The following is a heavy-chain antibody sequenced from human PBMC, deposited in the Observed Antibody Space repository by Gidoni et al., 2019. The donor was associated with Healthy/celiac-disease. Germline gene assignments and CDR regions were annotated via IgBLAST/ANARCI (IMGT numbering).Heavy chain of an antibody. CDR3: AKDFSYGSGNGNFYGMDV. V-gene: IGHV3-30*18. CDR1: GVTISNHG. J-gene: IGHJ6*02. Sequence: QVHLVESWGGVVQPGRSLRLSCEDPGVTISNHGVHWVLQAPGKGLDWVAVTSYDGINKYYADSVKGRFTISRDNSKNTVYLQMNSLRGEDTAVYYCAKDFSYGSGNGNFYGMDVWGQGTTVTVSS. CDR2: TSYDGINK. D-gene: IGHD3-10*01.